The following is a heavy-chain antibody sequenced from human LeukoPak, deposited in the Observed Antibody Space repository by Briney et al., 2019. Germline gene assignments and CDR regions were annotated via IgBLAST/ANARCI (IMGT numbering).Heavy chain of an antibody. Sequence: SETLSLTCTVSGYSISSGYYWGWIRQPPGKGLQWIGSIYHSGSTYYNPSLKSRITISVDTSKNQFSLRLSSVTAADTAVYYCAKCRRMVDAFDIWGQGTMVTVSS. V-gene: IGHV4-38-2*02. J-gene: IGHJ3*02. D-gene: IGHD3-10*01. CDR3: AKCRRMVDAFDI. CDR2: IYHSGST. CDR1: GYSISSGYY.